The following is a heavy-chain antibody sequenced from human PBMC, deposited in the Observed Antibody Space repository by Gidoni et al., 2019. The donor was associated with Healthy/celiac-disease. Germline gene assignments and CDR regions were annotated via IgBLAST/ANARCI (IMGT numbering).Heavy chain of an antibody. CDR2: IYYSGST. V-gene: IGHV4-39*02. CDR3: ARDSRGSSWGNWFDP. Sequence: QLQLQESGPGLVKPSETLSLTCTVSCGSISSSSYYWACIRQPPGKVLEWIGSIYYSGSTYYNPSLKSRVTISVDTSKNQFSLKLSSVTAADTAVYYCARDSRGSSWGNWFDPWGQGTLVTVSS. CDR1: CGSISSSSYY. D-gene: IGHD6-13*01. J-gene: IGHJ5*02.